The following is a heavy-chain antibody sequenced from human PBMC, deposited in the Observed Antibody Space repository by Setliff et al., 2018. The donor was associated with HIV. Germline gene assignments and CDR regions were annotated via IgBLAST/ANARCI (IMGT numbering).Heavy chain of an antibody. CDR1: GFSLSPRGMS. CDR2: IDWDDAK. J-gene: IGHJ4*02. D-gene: IGHD3-10*01. Sequence: SGPTLVNPTQTLTLTCTFPGFSLSPRGMSVSWIRRPPGKALEWLARIDWDDAKYYSTSLKTRLTISKDTSKNQVVLTMTNMDPVDTATYYCARGSESLTYFDNLGPGTLVTVSS. CDR3: ARGSESLTYFDN. V-gene: IGHV2-70*11.